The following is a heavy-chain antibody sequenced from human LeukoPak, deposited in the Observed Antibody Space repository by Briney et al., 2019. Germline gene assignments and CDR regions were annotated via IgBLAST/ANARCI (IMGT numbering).Heavy chain of an antibody. CDR1: GGSVSSGSYY. D-gene: IGHD3-16*02. CDR2: IYYSGST. CDR3: ARDWVLYRGYYYYGMDV. J-gene: IGHJ6*02. V-gene: IGHV4-61*01. Sequence: SETLSLTCTVSGGSVSSGSYYWSWIRQPPGKGLEWIGYIYYSGSTNYNPSLKSRVTISVDTSKNQFSLKLSSVTAADTAVYYCARDWVLYRGYYYYGMDVWGQGTTVTVSS.